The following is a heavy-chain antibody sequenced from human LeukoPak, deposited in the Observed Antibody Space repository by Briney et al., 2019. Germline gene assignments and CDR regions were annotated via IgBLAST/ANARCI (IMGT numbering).Heavy chain of an antibody. J-gene: IGHJ4*02. V-gene: IGHV4-4*02. CDR2: VHLSGTS. D-gene: IGHD1-26*01. CDR3: ARESGAFSSFGF. Sequence: SGTLSLTCAVSAGSILTTNWWSCVRQPPGKGLEWIGEVHLSGTSNYNPSLKSRVSMSIDKSKNQLSLKLTSVTAADTAMYYCARESGAFSSFGFWGQGTLVTVSS. CDR1: AGSILTTNW.